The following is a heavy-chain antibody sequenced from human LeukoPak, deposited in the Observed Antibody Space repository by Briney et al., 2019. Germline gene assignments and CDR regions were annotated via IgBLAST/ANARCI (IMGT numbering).Heavy chain of an antibody. CDR2: ISSSGSTI. CDR3: ARDLGILWADY. J-gene: IGHJ4*02. V-gene: IGHV3-48*03. CDR1: GFTFSSYE. Sequence: GGSLRLSCAASGFTFSSYEMNWVRQAPGKGLEWVSYISSSGSTIYYADSVKGQFTISRDNAKNSLYLQMNSLRAEDTAVYYCARDLGILWADYWGQGTLVTVSS. D-gene: IGHD2-15*01.